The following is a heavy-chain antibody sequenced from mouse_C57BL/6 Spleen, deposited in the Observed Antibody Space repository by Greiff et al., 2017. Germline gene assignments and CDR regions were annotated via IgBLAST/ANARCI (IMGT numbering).Heavy chain of an antibody. CDR1: GFNIKDDY. CDR2: IDPENGDT. J-gene: IGHJ1*03. CDR3: TTGVTGRYWYFDV. V-gene: IGHV14-4*01. D-gene: IGHD4-1*01. Sequence: VQLQQSGAELVRPGASVKLSCTASGFNIKDDYMHWVKQRPEQGLEWIGWIDPENGDTEYASKFQGKATITADTSSNTAYLQLSSLTSEDTAVYYCTTGVTGRYWYFDVWGTGTTVTVSS.